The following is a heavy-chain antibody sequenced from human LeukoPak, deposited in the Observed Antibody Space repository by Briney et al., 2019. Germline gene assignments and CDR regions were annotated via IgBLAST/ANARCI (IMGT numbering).Heavy chain of an antibody. CDR1: GFTFSSYA. Sequence: PGGSLRLSCAASGFTFSSYAMHWVRQAPGKGLEWVAVTSYDGGDKYYADSVKGRFTISRDNSKNTTYLQMNSLRAEDTAVYYCARVGTVTHYYYYYGVDVWGQGTTVTVSS. V-gene: IGHV3-30-3*01. D-gene: IGHD4-17*01. CDR3: ARVGTVTHYYYYYGVDV. CDR2: TSYDGGDK. J-gene: IGHJ6*02.